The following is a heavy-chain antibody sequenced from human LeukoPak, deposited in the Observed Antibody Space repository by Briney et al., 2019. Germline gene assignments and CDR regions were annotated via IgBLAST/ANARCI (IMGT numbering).Heavy chain of an antibody. J-gene: IGHJ4*02. V-gene: IGHV3-30*04. D-gene: IGHD1-26*01. Sequence: PGGSLRLSCAASGFTFSIYAMHWVRLPPGKGLEWVAVISYDGKNKYYADSVKGRFTISRDNSENTLYLQMNSLRAEDTAVYYCVREPTTTSDYWGQGTLVTVSS. CDR2: ISYDGKNK. CDR3: VREPTTTSDY. CDR1: GFTFSIYA.